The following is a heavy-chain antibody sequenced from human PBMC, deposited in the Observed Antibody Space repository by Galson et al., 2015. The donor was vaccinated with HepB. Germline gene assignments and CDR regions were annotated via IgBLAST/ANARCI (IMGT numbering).Heavy chain of an antibody. V-gene: IGHV3-48*02. CDR1: GFNFSSYS. D-gene: IGHD5-24*01. J-gene: IGHJ4*02. CDR2: ISSSSSTI. CDR3: ARKSRDGMATIYYLDY. Sequence: SLRLSCAASGFNFSSYSMNWVRQAPGKGLEWVSYISSSSSTIYYADSVKGRFTISRDNAKNSLYLHMNSLRDEDTAVYYCARKSRDGMATIYYLDYWGQGTLVTVSS.